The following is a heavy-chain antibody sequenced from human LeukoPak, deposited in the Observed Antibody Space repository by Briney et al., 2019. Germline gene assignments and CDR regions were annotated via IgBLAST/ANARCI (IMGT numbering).Heavy chain of an antibody. D-gene: IGHD6-13*01. CDR2: INTNAGNP. J-gene: IGHJ6*02. CDR3: ATPKTSIAAAGTPDYYYGMDV. Sequence: ASVKVSCKASGYTFTSYDINWVRQATGQGLEWMGWINTNAGNPTCAQGFTGRFVFSLDTSVSTAYLQISSLKAEDTAVYYCATPKTSIAAAGTPDYYYGMDVWGQGTTVTVSS. CDR1: GYTFTSYD. V-gene: IGHV7-4-1*02.